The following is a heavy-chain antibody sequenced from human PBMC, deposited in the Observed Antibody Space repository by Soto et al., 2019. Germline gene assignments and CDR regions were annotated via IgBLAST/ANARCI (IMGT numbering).Heavy chain of an antibody. CDR3: AREGTIRTDDFDI. CDR1: GYTFTRYG. CDR2: ISADTGNT. D-gene: IGHD2-2*02. V-gene: IGHV1-18*04. J-gene: IGHJ3*02. Sequence: QVQLVQSGAEVKKPGASVKVSCKASGYTFTRYGISWVRQGPGQGLEGMGWISADTGNTNYAQKLQDRVTMTTDTSTTTAYMELRSLTSDDTALYFCAREGTIRTDDFDIWGQGTIVTVS.